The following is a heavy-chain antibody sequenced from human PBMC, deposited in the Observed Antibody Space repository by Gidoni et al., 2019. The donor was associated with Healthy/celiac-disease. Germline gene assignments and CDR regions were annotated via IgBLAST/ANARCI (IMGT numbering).Heavy chain of an antibody. Sequence: QVQLQQWGAGLLKPSETLSLTCAVYGGSFSGYSWSWIRQPPGKGLEWIGEINHSGSTNYNPSIKSRVTISVDTSKNQFSLKLSSVTAADTAVYYCARVWFDPWGQGTLVTVSS. CDR1: GGSFSGYS. V-gene: IGHV4-34*01. CDR2: INHSGST. CDR3: ARVWFDP. J-gene: IGHJ5*02.